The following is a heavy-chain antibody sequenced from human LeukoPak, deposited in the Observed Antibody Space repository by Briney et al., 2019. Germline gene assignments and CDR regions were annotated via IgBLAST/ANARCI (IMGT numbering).Heavy chain of an antibody. Sequence: SVKVSCKASGGTFSSYAISWVRQAPGQGLEWMGRIIPILGIANYAQKFQGRVTITADKSTSTAYLELSSLRSEDTAVYYCARSPTSGSYYGYWGQGTLVTVSS. CDR3: ARSPTSGSYYGY. V-gene: IGHV1-69*04. D-gene: IGHD1-26*01. CDR1: GGTFSSYA. J-gene: IGHJ4*02. CDR2: IIPILGIA.